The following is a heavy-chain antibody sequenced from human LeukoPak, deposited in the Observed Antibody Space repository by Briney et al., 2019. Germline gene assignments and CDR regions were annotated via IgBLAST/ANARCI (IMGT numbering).Heavy chain of an antibody. CDR1: GFTFDDYG. CDR2: INWNGGST. CDR3: ARDSGQWEPFDY. D-gene: IGHD1-26*01. V-gene: IGHV3-20*01. J-gene: IGHJ4*02. Sequence: GGSLRLSCAASGFTFDDYGMSWVRHAPGKGLEWVSGINWNGGSTGYADSVKGRFTISRDNAKNSLYLQMNSLRAEDTALYHCARDSGQWEPFDYWGQGTLVTVSS.